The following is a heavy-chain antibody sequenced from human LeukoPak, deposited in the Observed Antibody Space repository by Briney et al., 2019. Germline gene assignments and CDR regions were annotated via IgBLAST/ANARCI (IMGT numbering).Heavy chain of an antibody. Sequence: GASVKVSCKASGYTFTSYYMHWVRPAPGQGLEWMGIINPSGGSTSYAQKFQGRVTMTRDTSTSTAYMELSSLRSEDTAVYYCARGSSDVRSLIAHWGQGTLVTVSS. D-gene: IGHD3-10*02. J-gene: IGHJ1*01. CDR2: INPSGGST. CDR3: ARGSSDVRSLIAH. CDR1: GYTFTSYY. V-gene: IGHV1-46*01.